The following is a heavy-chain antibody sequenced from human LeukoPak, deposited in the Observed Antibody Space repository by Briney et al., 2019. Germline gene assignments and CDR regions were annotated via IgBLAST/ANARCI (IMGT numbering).Heavy chain of an antibody. D-gene: IGHD4-17*01. J-gene: IGHJ4*02. CDR3: ARGAYGDK. CDR2: ISTQSGNT. Sequence: ASVKVSCAASGYTLTSYGINWMRQAPGQGLEWMGWISTQSGNTNYAQKVQGRLTLTTDRSTNTAYMELRSLRSDDTAVYYCARGAYGDKWGQGTMVTVSS. CDR1: GYTLTSYG. V-gene: IGHV1-18*01.